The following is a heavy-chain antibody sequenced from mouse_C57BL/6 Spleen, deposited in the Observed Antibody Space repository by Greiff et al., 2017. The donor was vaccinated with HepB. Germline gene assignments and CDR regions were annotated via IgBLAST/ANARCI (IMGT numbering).Heavy chain of an antibody. CDR3: ARGGGGRGYFDY. J-gene: IGHJ2*01. CDR1: GYTFTSYW. V-gene: IGHV1-52*01. CDR2: IDPSDSET. Sequence: QVQLQQPGAELVRPGSSVKLSCKASGYTFTSYWMHWVKQRPIQGLEWIGNIDPSDSETHYNQKFKDKATLTVDKSSSTAYMQLSGLTSEDSAVYYWARGGGGRGYFDYWGQGTTLTVSS. D-gene: IGHD3-3*01.